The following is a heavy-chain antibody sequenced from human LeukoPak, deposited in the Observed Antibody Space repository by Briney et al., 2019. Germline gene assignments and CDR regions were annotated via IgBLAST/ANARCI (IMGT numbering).Heavy chain of an antibody. Sequence: GGSLRLSCAASGFTFSGFGMSWVRQAPGKGLEWVSTISNSGGTTYYADSVKGRFTISRDNSKNTLYLQMNSLRAEDTAVYYCAKQGLHPYYYDSSGPPDYWGQGTLVTVSS. V-gene: IGHV3-23*01. CDR3: AKQGLHPYYYDSSGPPDY. J-gene: IGHJ4*02. CDR2: ISNSGGTT. D-gene: IGHD3-22*01. CDR1: GFTFSGFG.